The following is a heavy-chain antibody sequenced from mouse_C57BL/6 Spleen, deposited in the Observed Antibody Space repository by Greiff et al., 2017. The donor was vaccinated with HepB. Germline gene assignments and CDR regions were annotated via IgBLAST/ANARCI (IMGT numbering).Heavy chain of an antibody. CDR2: IYPGSGST. D-gene: IGHD2-2*01. J-gene: IGHJ4*01. Sequence: VQLQQPGAELVKPGASVKMSCKASGYTFTSYWITWVKQRPGQGLEWIGDIYPGSGSTNYNEKFKSKATLTVDKSSSTAYMQLSSLTSEDSAVYYWARGGGYDYYAMDYWGQGTSVTVSS. V-gene: IGHV1-55*01. CDR3: ARGGGYDYYAMDY. CDR1: GYTFTSYW.